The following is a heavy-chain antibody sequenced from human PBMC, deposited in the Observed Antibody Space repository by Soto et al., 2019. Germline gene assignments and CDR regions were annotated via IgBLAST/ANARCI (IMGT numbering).Heavy chain of an antibody. Sequence: ASVKVSCKASGYTFTSYGISWVRQAPGQGLEWMGWISAYNGNTNYAQKLQGRVTMTTDTSTSTAYMELRSLRSDDTAVYYCARDRGSLWVPAAPYYYYYGMDVWGQGTTVTVSS. D-gene: IGHD2-2*01. CDR3: ARDRGSLWVPAAPYYYYYGMDV. V-gene: IGHV1-18*01. CDR2: ISAYNGNT. J-gene: IGHJ6*02. CDR1: GYTFTSYG.